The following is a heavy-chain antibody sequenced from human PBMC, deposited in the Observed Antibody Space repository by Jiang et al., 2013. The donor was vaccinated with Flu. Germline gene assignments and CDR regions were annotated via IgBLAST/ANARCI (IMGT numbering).Heavy chain of an antibody. Sequence: PGLVKPSETLSLTCTVSGGSISSSSYYWGWIRQPPGKGLEWIGSIYYSGSTYYNPSLKSRVTISVDTSKNQFSLKLSSVTAADTAVYYCASEGRITMIVVGHNWFDPWGQGTLVTVSS. D-gene: IGHD3-22*01. J-gene: IGHJ5*02. CDR2: IYYSGST. CDR1: GGSISSSSYY. CDR3: ASEGRITMIVVGHNWFDP. V-gene: IGHV4-39*01.